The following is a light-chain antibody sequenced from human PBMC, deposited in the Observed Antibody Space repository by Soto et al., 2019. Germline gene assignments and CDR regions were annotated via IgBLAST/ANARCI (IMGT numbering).Light chain of an antibody. J-gene: IGKJ1*01. V-gene: IGKV3-20*01. Sequence: ESVLTQSAGTLSWSPGERATLSCRASQSLNSFYLAWYQQKPRQAPRLLIYRSSNRATGIPDRFSGSGSGTDFTLTISRLDPEDFAVYYCQQYDISPRTFGQGTKVDIK. CDR3: QQYDISPRT. CDR1: QSLNSFY. CDR2: RSS.